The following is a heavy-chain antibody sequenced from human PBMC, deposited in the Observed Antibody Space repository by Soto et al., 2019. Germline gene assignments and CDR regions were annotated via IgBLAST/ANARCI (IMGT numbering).Heavy chain of an antibody. CDR1: GGTFSSYA. V-gene: IGHV1-69*01. Sequence: QVQLVQSGAEVKKPGSSVKVSCKASGGTFSSYAISWVRQAPGQGLEWMGGIIPIFGTANYAQKFQGRVTITADESKSTAYMELSSLRSEDTAVYYCARVLYRRAAGVYYYYGMDVWGQGTTVTVSS. J-gene: IGHJ6*02. D-gene: IGHD6-13*01. CDR2: IIPIFGTA. CDR3: ARVLYRRAAGVYYYYGMDV.